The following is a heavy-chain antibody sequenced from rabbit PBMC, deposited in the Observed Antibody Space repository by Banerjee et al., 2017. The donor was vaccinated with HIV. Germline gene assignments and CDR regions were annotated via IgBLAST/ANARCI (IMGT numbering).Heavy chain of an antibody. CDR3: VRAGVYIGAFDL. V-gene: IGHV1S43*01. D-gene: IGHD1-1*01. J-gene: IGHJ4*01. CDR2: IYTTSGST. Sequence: QEQLVESGGDLVKPGASLTLTCTASGFSFSSSCYMCWVRQAPGRGLELIACIYTTSGSTWYASWVNGRFTISRSTSLNTVDLQMTSLTAADTATYFCVRAGVYIGAFDLWGQGTLVTVS. CDR1: GFSFSSSCY.